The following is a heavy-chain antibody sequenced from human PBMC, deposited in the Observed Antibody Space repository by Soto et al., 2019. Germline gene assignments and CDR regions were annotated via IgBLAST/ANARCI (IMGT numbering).Heavy chain of an antibody. CDR3: ARVGTNYYYMDV. Sequence: SETLSLTCAVYGGSFSGYYWSWIRQPPGKGLEWIGEINHSGSTNYNPSLKSRVTISVDTSKNQFSLKLSSVTAADTAVYYCARVGTNYYYMDVWGKGTTGTVSS. CDR1: GGSFSGYY. CDR2: INHSGST. J-gene: IGHJ6*03. V-gene: IGHV4-34*01. D-gene: IGHD7-27*01.